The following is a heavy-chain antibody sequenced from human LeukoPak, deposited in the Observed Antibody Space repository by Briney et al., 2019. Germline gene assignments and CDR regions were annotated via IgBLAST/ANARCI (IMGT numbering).Heavy chain of an antibody. D-gene: IGHD3-22*01. V-gene: IGHV3-74*01. CDR1: GFTFSSYW. Sequence: GGSLRLSCAASGFTFSSYWMHWVRQVPGKGLVWVSRINSDGSSTSYAGSVKGRFTISRDNAKNTLYLQMNSLRAEDTAVYYCARVRSSGFRPAFDIWGQGTMVTVSS. J-gene: IGHJ3*02. CDR3: ARVRSSGFRPAFDI. CDR2: INSDGSST.